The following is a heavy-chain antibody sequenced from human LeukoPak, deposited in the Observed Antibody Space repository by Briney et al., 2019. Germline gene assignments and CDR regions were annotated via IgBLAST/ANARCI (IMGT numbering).Heavy chain of an antibody. J-gene: IGHJ4*02. Sequence: PGGSLRLSCAASGFTFSSYAMSWVRQAPGKGLEWVSAISGSGGSTYYADSVKGRFIISRDNSKNTLSLQMHTLRAAHTPIFYCAKESDFYVSRGMADYWGQGALVTVSS. CDR1: GFTFSSYA. CDR3: AKESDFYVSRGMADY. V-gene: IGHV3-23*01. D-gene: IGHD3-10*01. CDR2: ISGSGGST.